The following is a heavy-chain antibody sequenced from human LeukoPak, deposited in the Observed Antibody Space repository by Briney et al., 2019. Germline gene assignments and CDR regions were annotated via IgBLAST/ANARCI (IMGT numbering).Heavy chain of an antibody. CDR1: GFTFSSYS. CDR2: ISSSSSYI. D-gene: IGHD6-19*01. J-gene: IGHJ4*02. CDR3: ARDYSSGWYYFDY. V-gene: IGHV3-21*01. Sequence: RPGGSLRLSCAASGFTFSSYSMNWVRQAPGKGLEWVSSISSSSSYIYYADSVKGRFTISRDNAKNSLNLQMNRLRAEDTAVYYCARDYSSGWYYFDYWGQGTLVTVSS.